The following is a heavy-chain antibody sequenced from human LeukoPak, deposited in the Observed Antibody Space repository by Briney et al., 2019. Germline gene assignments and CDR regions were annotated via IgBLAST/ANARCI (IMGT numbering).Heavy chain of an antibody. CDR3: ARDWTYSFDY. D-gene: IGHD3/OR15-3a*01. V-gene: IGHV3-48*04. CDR2: ISGSSSPI. J-gene: IGHJ4*02. Sequence: GGSLRLSCAASGFTFSSYSVNWVRQAPGRGREWISYISGSSSPIRYADSVKGRFTISRDNAKNSLYLEMNSLRAEDTAVYYCARDWTYSFDYWGQGSLVTVSS. CDR1: GFTFSSYS.